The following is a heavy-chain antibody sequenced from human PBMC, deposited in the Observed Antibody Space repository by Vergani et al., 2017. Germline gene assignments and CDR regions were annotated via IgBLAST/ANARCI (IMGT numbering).Heavy chain of an antibody. J-gene: IGHJ3*02. CDR2: INTNTGNP. CDR3: ARGSPVGNRYGYECFDI. D-gene: IGHD5-18*01. V-gene: IGHV7-4-1*02. Sequence: QVQLVQSGSELKKPGASVKVSCKASGYTFTSYAMNWVRQAPGQGLEWMGWINTNTGNPTYAQGFTGRFVFSLDTSVSTAYLQISSLKAEDTAVYYCARGSPVGNRYGYECFDIWGQGKMGNVS. CDR1: GYTFTSYA.